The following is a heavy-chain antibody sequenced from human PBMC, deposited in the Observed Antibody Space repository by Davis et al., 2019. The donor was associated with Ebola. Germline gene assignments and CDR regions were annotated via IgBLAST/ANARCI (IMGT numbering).Heavy chain of an antibody. CDR1: GYTFTSYD. CDR2: MNPNSGNT. V-gene: IGHV1-8*01. CDR3: ARGVPRYDFWSGYHPGRWYWFDP. D-gene: IGHD3-3*01. J-gene: IGHJ5*02. Sequence: ASVKVSCKASGYTFTSYDINWVRQATGQGLEWMGWMNPNSGNTGYAQKFQGRVTMTRNTSISTAYMELSSLRSEDTAVYYCARGVPRYDFWSGYHPGRWYWFDPWGQGTLVTVSS.